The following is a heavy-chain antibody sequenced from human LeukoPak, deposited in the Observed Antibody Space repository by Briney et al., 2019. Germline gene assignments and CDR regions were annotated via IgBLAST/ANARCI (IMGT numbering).Heavy chain of an antibody. CDR3: ARGRRAAPNWFDP. Sequence: SGGSLRLSCAASGFTFSSYWMHWVRQAPGKGLVWVSRINSDGSSTSYADSVKGRFTISRDNAKNTLYLQMNSLRAEDTAVYYCARGRRAAPNWFDPWGQGTLVTVSS. J-gene: IGHJ5*02. CDR1: GFTFSSYW. D-gene: IGHD6-13*01. V-gene: IGHV3-74*01. CDR2: INSDGSST.